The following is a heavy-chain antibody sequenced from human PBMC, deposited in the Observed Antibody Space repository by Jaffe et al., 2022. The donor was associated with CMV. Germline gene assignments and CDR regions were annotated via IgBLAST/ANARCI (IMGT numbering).Heavy chain of an antibody. J-gene: IGHJ4*02. CDR1: GFSLSTSGVG. V-gene: IGHV2-5*02. Sequence: QITLKESGPTLVKPTQTLTLTCTFSGFSLSTSGVGVGWIRQPPGKALEWLALIYWDDDKRYSPSLKSRLTITKDTSKNQVVLTMTNMDPVDTATYYCAHSWKSYYDSSGSLYYFDYWGQGTLVTVSS. CDR3: AHSWKSYYDSSGSLYYFDY. D-gene: IGHD3-22*01. CDR2: IYWDDDK.